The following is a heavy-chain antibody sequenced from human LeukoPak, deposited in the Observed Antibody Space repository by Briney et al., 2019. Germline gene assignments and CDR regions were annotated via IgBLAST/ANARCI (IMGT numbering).Heavy chain of an antibody. CDR1: GFTFSDYY. V-gene: IGHV3-11*04. CDR2: ISSSGSTI. J-gene: IGHJ4*02. CDR3: ARGAGDYVWGSYPAKYYFDY. Sequence: GGSLRLSCAASGFTFSDYYMSWIRQAPGKGLEWVSYISSSGSTIYYADSVKGRFTISRDNAKNSLYLQMNSLRAEDTAVYYCARGAGDYVWGSYPAKYYFDYWGQGTLVTVSS. D-gene: IGHD3-16*02.